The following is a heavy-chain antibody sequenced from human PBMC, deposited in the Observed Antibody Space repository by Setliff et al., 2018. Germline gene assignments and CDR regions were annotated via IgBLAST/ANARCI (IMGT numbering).Heavy chain of an antibody. V-gene: IGHV4-4*08. CDR1: GGSISSYY. D-gene: IGHD2-15*01. J-gene: IGHJ4*02. CDR2: VYTSGST. CDR3: ATTTLGRYCSGGNCYFGY. Sequence: PSETLSLTCTVSGGSISSYYWSWIRQPPGKGLEWIGYVYTSGSTNYNPSLKSRVTISVDTSKNQFSLKLSSVTAADTAVYYCATTTLGRYCSGGNCYFGYWGQGTLVTVSS.